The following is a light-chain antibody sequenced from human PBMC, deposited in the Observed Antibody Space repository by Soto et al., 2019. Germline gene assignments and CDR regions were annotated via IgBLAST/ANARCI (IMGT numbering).Light chain of an antibody. CDR2: DVS. J-gene: IGLJ1*01. CDR3: SSYTTSNTRQIV. V-gene: IGLV2-14*03. Sequence: QSALTQPASVSGSPGQSITISRTGTSSDVVGYNYVSWYQHHPGKAPKLMIFDVSNRPSGVSNRFSGSKSGNTASLTISGLQPEDEADYYCSSYTTSNTRQIVFGTGTKVTVL. CDR1: SSDVVGYNY.